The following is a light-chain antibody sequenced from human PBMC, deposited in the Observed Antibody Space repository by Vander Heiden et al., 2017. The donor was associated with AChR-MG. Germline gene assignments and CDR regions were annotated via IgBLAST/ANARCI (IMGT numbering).Light chain of an antibody. CDR1: SLRSHD. CDR2: GKN. Sequence: SSELTQDPAVSVAVGPPVRITCQGDSLRSHDSIGDQQKPGQAPLLVIYGKNNRRSGIPDRFSGSNSGNTASLTITGAQAEEEADYYCHSRESSGNQGVFGGGTKLTV. CDR3: HSRESSGNQGV. V-gene: IGLV3-19*01. J-gene: IGLJ2*01.